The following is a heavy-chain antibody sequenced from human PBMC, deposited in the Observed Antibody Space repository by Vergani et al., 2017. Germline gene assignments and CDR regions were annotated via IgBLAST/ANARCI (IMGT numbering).Heavy chain of an antibody. CDR1: GYIFPSYW. Sequence: EVQLVQSGAEVKKAGESLKISCEGAGYIFPSYWIGWVRQKPGKGLEWMGIIYPGDSDASYNPSFQGQVTISDDKSINTAYWEWSSLTASDTAMYFCARHSTGETGRGFDPWGQGTQVTVSS. D-gene: IGHD1-1*01. J-gene: IGHJ5*02. CDR2: IYPGDSDA. V-gene: IGHV5-51*01. CDR3: ARHSTGETGRGFDP.